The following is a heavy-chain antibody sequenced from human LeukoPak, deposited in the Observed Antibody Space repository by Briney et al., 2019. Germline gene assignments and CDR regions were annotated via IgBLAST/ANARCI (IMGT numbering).Heavy chain of an antibody. D-gene: IGHD2-8*02. Sequence: ASVNVSCKASGYTFTDSYMHWVRQAPGQGREWMGWINPNGGGTNYAQKFQGRVTMTRGTSISTAYMDLSRLRSDDTAVYFCARDLTGGLAYWGQGTLVTVSS. CDR2: INPNGGGT. J-gene: IGHJ4*02. V-gene: IGHV1-2*02. CDR3: ARDLTGGLAY. CDR1: GYTFTDSY.